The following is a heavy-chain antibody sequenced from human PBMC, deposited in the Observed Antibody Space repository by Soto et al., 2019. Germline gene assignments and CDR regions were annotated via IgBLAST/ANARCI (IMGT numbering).Heavy chain of an antibody. Sequence: XVFLRLSCAASGFTFSSYARSWVRQAPGKGLEWVSGISGSGGRTYYADSVKGRFTISRDNSKHTLYLQMNSLRAEDTAVYYCAKADDFWTGYPIYYYYGMDVWGQGTTVTVSS. CDR3: AKADDFWTGYPIYYYYGMDV. D-gene: IGHD3-3*01. CDR1: GFTFSSYA. J-gene: IGHJ6*02. V-gene: IGHV3-23*01. CDR2: ISGSGGRT.